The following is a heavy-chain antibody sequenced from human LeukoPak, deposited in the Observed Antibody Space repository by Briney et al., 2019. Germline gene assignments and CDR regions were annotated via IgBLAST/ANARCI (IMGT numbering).Heavy chain of an antibody. CDR2: INPNSGGT. CDR1: GGTFSSYA. D-gene: IGHD5-18*01. CDR3: ASGRGYLEWFDP. Sequence: EASVKVSCKASGGTFSSYAISWVRQAPGQGLEWMGWINPNSGGTNYAQKFQGRVTMTRDTSISTAYMELSRLRSDDTAVYYCASGRGYLEWFDPWGQGTLVTVSS. V-gene: IGHV1-2*02. J-gene: IGHJ5*02.